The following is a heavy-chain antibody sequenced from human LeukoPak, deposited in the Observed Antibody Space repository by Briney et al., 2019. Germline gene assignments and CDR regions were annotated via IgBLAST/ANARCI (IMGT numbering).Heavy chain of an antibody. CDR1: GGTFNSYA. CDR3: ASWLYYVGDMDLFDY. J-gene: IGHJ4*02. CDR2: IIPMLGTA. Sequence: SVKVSCKASGGTFNSYAISWVRQAPGQGLEWLGRIIPMLGTAKYAQKFQGRVTITADKSTSTAYMELSSLRYEDTAVYYCASWLYYVGDMDLFDYWGQGTLVTVSS. V-gene: IGHV1-69*04. D-gene: IGHD2-8*01.